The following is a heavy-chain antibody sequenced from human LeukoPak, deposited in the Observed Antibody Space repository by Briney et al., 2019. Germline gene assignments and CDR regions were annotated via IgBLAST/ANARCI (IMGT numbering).Heavy chain of an antibody. CDR3: ASPLSGYYYYMDV. CDR2: INPSGGST. D-gene: IGHD3-10*01. Sequence: ASVKVSCKASGYTFTSYYMHWLRQAPGQGLEWMGIINPSGGSTSYAQKFQGRVTMTRDTSTSTVYMELSSLRSEDTAVYYCASPLSGYYYYMDVWGKGTTVTVSS. V-gene: IGHV1-46*01. CDR1: GYTFTSYY. J-gene: IGHJ6*03.